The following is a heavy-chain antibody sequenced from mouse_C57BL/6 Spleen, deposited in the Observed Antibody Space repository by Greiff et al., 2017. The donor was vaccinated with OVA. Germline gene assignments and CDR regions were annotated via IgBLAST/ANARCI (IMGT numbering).Heavy chain of an antibody. CDR3: ARGGYYGSSTWFAY. Sequence: VQLQQSGAELVRPGTSVKVSCKASGYAFTNYLIEWVKQRPGQGLAWIGVINPGSGGTNYNEKFKGKATLTADKSSSTAYMQLSSLTSEDSAVYFWARGGYYGSSTWFAYWGQGTLVTVSA. CDR2: INPGSGGT. J-gene: IGHJ3*01. V-gene: IGHV1-54*01. CDR1: GYAFTNYL. D-gene: IGHD1-1*01.